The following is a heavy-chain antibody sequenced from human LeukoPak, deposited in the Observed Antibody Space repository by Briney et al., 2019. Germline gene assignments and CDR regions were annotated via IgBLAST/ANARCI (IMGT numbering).Heavy chain of an antibody. CDR3: ARGPVVPAATGRFDP. CDR1: GGSISSYY. V-gene: IGHV4-59*12. J-gene: IGHJ5*02. CDR2: IYHSGST. Sequence: PSETLSLTCTVSGGSISSYYWSWIRQPPGKGLEWIGYIYHSGSTYYNPSLKSRVTISVDRSKNQFSLKLSSVTAADTAVYYCARGPVVPAATGRFDPWGQGTLVTVSS. D-gene: IGHD2-2*01.